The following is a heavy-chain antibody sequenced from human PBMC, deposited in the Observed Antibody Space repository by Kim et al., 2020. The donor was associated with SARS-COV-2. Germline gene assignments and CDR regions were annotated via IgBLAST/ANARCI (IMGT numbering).Heavy chain of an antibody. J-gene: IGHJ4*02. D-gene: IGHD5-12*01. CDR1: GYTFTSYA. V-gene: IGHV7-4-1*02. Sequence: ASVKVSCKAFGYTFTSYAMNWVRQAPGQGLEWMGWINTNTGNPTYAQGFTGRFVFSLDTSVSTAYLQISSLKAEDTAVYYCARVSVYRVYSGSDYWGQGTLVTVSS. CDR3: ARVSVYRVYSGSDY. CDR2: INTNTGNP.